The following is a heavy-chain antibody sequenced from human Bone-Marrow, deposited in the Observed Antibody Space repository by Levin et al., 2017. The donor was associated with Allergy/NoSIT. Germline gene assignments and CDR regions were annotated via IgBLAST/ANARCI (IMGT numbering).Heavy chain of an antibody. V-gene: IGHV3-30*04. D-gene: IGHD6-25*01. CDR2: ISFDGSIK. CDR3: ARGGLSSAAPPEY. J-gene: IGHJ4*02. CDR1: GFTFSDSV. Sequence: GESLKISCAASGFTFSDSVMHWVRQAPGKGLQWVAVISFDGSIKSYADSVKGRFTISRDNSERTLSLQMNSLRPDDTAVYFCARGGLSSAAPPEYWGQGALVTVSS.